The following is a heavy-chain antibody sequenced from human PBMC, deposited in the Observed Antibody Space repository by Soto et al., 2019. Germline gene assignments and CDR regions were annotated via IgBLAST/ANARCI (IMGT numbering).Heavy chain of an antibody. D-gene: IGHD2-15*01. Sequence: GGSLRLSCAASGFTSSTYWMSRVRQAPGKGLEWVANIKQDGSEKYYVDSVRGRFTISRDSAKNSLYLQMNSLRAEDTAVYYCARSADSRDYFGMDVWGQGTTVTVSS. J-gene: IGHJ6*02. V-gene: IGHV3-7*01. CDR3: ARSADSRDYFGMDV. CDR1: GFTSSTYW. CDR2: IKQDGSEK.